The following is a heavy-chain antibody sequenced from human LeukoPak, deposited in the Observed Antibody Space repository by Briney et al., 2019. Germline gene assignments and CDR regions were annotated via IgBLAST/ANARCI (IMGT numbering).Heavy chain of an antibody. CDR1: GFTFSDYY. Sequence: PGGSLRLSCAASGFTFSDYYMSWVRQAPGKGLEWVSYISSSSSTIYYADSVKGRFTISRDNSKNTLYLQMNSLRAEDTAVYYCAKRRRSGPLIPWGQGTLVTVSS. J-gene: IGHJ5*02. D-gene: IGHD2-15*01. CDR3: AKRRRSGPLIP. V-gene: IGHV3-11*01. CDR2: ISSSSSTI.